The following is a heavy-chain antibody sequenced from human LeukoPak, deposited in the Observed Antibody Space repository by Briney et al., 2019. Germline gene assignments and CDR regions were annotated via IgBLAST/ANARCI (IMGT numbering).Heavy chain of an antibody. V-gene: IGHV1-2*02. J-gene: IGHJ4*02. D-gene: IGHD6-13*01. Sequence: EASVKVSCKASGYTFTDYYMHWVRQAPGQGLEWMGWINPNNGGTSYAQKFQGRVTMTRDTSITTAYMELPSLTSDDTAVYYCARGYSSPAPNFDYGGQGTLVTVSS. CDR1: GYTFTDYY. CDR3: ARGYSSPAPNFDY. CDR2: INPNNGGT.